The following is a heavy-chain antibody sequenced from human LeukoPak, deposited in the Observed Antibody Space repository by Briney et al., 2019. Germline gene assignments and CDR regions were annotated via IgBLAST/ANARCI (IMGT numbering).Heavy chain of an antibody. V-gene: IGHV4-61*02. CDR3: ARDEGDYGDYADAFDI. J-gene: IGHJ3*02. Sequence: TSQTLSLTCTVSGGSISSGSYYWSWIRQPAGKGLEWIGRIYTSGSTNYNPSLKSRVTISVDTSKNQFSLKLSSVTAADTAVYYCARDEGDYGDYADAFDIWGQGTMVTVSS. CDR1: GGSISSGSYY. D-gene: IGHD4-17*01. CDR2: IYTSGST.